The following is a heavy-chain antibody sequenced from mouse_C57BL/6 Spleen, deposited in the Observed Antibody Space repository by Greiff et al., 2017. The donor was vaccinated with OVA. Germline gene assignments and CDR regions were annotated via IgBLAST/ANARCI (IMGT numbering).Heavy chain of an antibody. D-gene: IGHD3-2*02. Sequence: DVMLVESGGGLVQPGGSLSLSCAASGFTFTDYYMSWVRQPPGKALEWLGFIRNKANGYTTEYSASVQGRFTISRDNSQSILYLQMNALRAEDSATYYCARRLGSSGSYYAMDYWGQGTSVTVSS. V-gene: IGHV7-3*01. J-gene: IGHJ4*01. CDR3: ARRLGSSGSYYAMDY. CDR2: IRNKANGYTT. CDR1: GFTFTDYY.